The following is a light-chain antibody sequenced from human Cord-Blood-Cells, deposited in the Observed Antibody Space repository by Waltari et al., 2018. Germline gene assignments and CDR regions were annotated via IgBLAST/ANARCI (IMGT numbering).Light chain of an antibody. J-gene: IGKJ2*01. Sequence: EIVLTQSPGTLSLSPGERATLSCRASQSVSSSYLAWYQQKPGQAPRLLIYGASSRATGIPDMFSGSVSGTDFTLTISRLEPEDFAVYYCQQYGSSRTFGQGTKLEIK. CDR3: QQYGSSRT. V-gene: IGKV3-20*01. CDR1: QSVSSSY. CDR2: GAS.